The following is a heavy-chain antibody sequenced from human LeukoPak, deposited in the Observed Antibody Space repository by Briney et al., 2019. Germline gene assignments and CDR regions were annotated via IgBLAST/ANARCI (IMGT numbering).Heavy chain of an antibody. CDR1: GGSISSGDYY. V-gene: IGHV4-30-4*08. Sequence: PSETLSLTCTVSGGSISSGDYYWSWIRQPPGKGLEWIGYIYYSGSTYYNPSLKSRVTISVDTSKNQFSLKLSSVTAADTAVYYCAREWRTIFGVVTFDYWGQGTLVTVSS. J-gene: IGHJ4*02. CDR2: IYYSGST. CDR3: AREWRTIFGVVTFDY. D-gene: IGHD3-3*01.